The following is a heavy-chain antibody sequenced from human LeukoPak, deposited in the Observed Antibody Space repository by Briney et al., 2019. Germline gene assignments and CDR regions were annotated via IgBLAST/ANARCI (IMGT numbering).Heavy chain of an antibody. Sequence: ASVKVSCKASGYTFTNYGFIWVRQAPGQGLEWMGWTSALNGCTNYAQKVQGRVTMTTDTSTTTGHMELRSLRSDDTAMYFCARGASVAGPFDYWGQGTLVTVSS. CDR3: ARGASVAGPFDY. D-gene: IGHD6-19*01. J-gene: IGHJ4*02. CDR1: GYTFTNYG. CDR2: TSALNGCT. V-gene: IGHV1-18*01.